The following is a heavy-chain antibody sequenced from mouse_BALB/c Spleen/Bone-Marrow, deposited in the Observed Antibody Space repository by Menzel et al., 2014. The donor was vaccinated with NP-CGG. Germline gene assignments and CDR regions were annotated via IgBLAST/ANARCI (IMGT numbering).Heavy chain of an antibody. CDR3: SRLYYYGNFAY. Sequence: EVKLMESGGGLVQPGGSLKLSCAASGFDFSRYWMSWVGQAPGKGLEWIGEINPDSSTINYTPSLKDKLIISRDNAKNTLYLQMSKVRSEDTALYYCSRLYYYGNFAYWGQGTLVTVSA. CDR1: GFDFSRYW. V-gene: IGHV4-1*02. J-gene: IGHJ3*01. D-gene: IGHD1-1*01. CDR2: INPDSSTI.